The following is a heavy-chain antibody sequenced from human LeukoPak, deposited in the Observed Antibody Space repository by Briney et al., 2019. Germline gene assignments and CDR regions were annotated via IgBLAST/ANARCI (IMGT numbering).Heavy chain of an antibody. J-gene: IGHJ6*02. CDR1: GYTFSDYTFTNYG. CDR3: AREDNDDYYYYGMDV. CDR2: ISTYKSHT. Sequence: ASVKVSCKASGYTFSDYTFTNYGISWVRQAPGHGLEWMGWISTYKSHTNYAQKFQGRVTMITDTSTNTAYMELRSLRSDDTAVYYCAREDNDDYYYYGMDVWGQGTAVTVSS. D-gene: IGHD1-1*01. V-gene: IGHV1-18*01.